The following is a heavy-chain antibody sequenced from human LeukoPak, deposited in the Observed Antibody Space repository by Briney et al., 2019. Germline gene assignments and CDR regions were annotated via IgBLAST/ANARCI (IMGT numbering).Heavy chain of an antibody. D-gene: IGHD6-13*01. CDR3: ARALPSSWYYFDY. Sequence: GGSLRLSCAASGFTLITYEMNWVRQAPGKGLEWVSYISSSGNVYYADSVKGRFTISRDNAKNSLYLQMNSLTAEDTAVYYCARALPSSWYYFDYWGQGTLVTVSS. V-gene: IGHV3-48*03. CDR2: ISSSGNV. J-gene: IGHJ4*02. CDR1: GFTLITYE.